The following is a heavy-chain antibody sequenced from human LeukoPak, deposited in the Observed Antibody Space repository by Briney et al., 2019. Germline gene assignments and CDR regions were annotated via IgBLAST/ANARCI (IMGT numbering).Heavy chain of an antibody. CDR2: ISGGGEKT. D-gene: IGHD6-13*01. CDR1: GFTFNIYA. J-gene: IGHJ5*02. V-gene: IGHV3-23*01. Sequence: GGSLRLSCAASGFTFNIYAMSWVRQDPGKGLQWVAAISGGGEKTFYADSVQGRLIISRDNPKNTLYLEIISLRAEDTAIYYCAKGAAVGTLIKNWFDPWGQGTLVAVSS. CDR3: AKGAAVGTLIKNWFDP.